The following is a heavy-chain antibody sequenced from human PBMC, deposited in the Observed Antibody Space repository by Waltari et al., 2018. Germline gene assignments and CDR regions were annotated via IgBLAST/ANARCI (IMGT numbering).Heavy chain of an antibody. CDR3: ATDALGGSLIRGVNFNY. CDR1: GYSLSDLS. V-gene: IGHV1-24*01. CDR2: FDPQDGET. D-gene: IGHD3-10*01. Sequence: QVQLLQFGTEVKKTGASVKVSCKVSGYSLSDLSIHWVRQTPEKGLEWMGGFDPQDGETKYAKNFQGRVTMTEDTSTDIAYMELSSLRSEDTAIYFCATDALGGSLIRGVNFNYWGQGTLVHVSS. J-gene: IGHJ4*02.